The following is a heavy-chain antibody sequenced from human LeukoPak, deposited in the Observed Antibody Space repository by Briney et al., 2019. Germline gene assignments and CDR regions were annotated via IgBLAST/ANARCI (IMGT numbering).Heavy chain of an antibody. CDR3: ARFGPTAFDI. CDR2: IYTSGST. CDR1: GGSISSGDYY. Sequence: PSETLSLTCTVSGGSISSGDYYWSWIRQPAGKGLEWIGRIYTSGSTNYNPSLKSRVTISVDTSKNQFSLKLSSVTAADTAVYYCARFGPTAFDIWGQGTMVTVSS. V-gene: IGHV4-61*02. D-gene: IGHD3-10*01. J-gene: IGHJ3*02.